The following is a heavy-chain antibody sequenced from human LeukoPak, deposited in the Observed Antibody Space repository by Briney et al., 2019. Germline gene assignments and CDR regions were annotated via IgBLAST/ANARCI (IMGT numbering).Heavy chain of an antibody. CDR1: GFTFSTYA. CDR2: VSGSGSST. D-gene: IGHD2/OR15-2a*01. CDR3: AKGGRTILANSYFDY. V-gene: IGHV3-23*01. Sequence: GGSLRLSCAASGFTFSTYAMSWVRQAPGKGREWVSLVSGSGSSTYYGDSVKGGFTISRDNSKNTLYLQMNSLRAEDTAVYYCAKGGRTILANSYFDYWGQGTLVTVSS. J-gene: IGHJ4*02.